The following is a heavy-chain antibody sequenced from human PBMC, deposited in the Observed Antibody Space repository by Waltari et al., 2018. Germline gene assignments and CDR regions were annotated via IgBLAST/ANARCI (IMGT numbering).Heavy chain of an antibody. CDR3: ARHWKRSGYRFDP. CDR2: IYYSGST. CDR1: GGSISSGGYY. V-gene: IGHV4-39*01. Sequence: QLRLQESGPGLVKPSETLSLTCTVSGGSISSGGYYWGWIRQSPGKGLEWIGSIYYSGSTYYTPTLESRVTISGDKSKNEFSLKLSSVTAADTAVYYCARHWKRSGYRFDPWGQGTLVTVSS. J-gene: IGHJ5*02. D-gene: IGHD5-12*01.